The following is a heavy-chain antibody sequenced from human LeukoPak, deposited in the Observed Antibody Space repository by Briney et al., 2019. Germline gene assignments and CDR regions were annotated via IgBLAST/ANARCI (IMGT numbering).Heavy chain of an antibody. J-gene: IGHJ6*03. CDR1: GYTFTSYG. Sequence: ASVKVSCKASGYTFTSYGISWVRQAPGQGLEWMGWISAYNGNTNYAQKLQGRVTMTTDTSTSTVYMELRSLRSDDTAVYYCARDGSGGDRLYYYMDVWGKGTTVTVSS. V-gene: IGHV1-18*01. CDR2: ISAYNGNT. D-gene: IGHD2-21*01. CDR3: ARDGSGGDRLYYYMDV.